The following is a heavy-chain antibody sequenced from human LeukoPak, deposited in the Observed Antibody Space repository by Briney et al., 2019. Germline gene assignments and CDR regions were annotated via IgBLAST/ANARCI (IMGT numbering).Heavy chain of an antibody. CDR2: ISPSGGST. CDR1: GYTFTTYY. D-gene: IGHD6-6*01. CDR3: ARDSSSSSFDY. J-gene: IGHJ4*02. Sequence: GASVKVSCKASGYTFTTYYVRWVRQAPGQGLEWMGIISPSGGSTTYAQNFQGRVTMTRDTSTSTVYMELSSLRSEDTAVYYCARDSSSSSFDYWGQGTLVTVSS. V-gene: IGHV1-46*01.